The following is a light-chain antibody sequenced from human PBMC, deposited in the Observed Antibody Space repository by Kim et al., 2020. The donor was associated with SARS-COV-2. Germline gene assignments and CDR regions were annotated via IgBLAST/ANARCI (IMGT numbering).Light chain of an antibody. CDR2: DDS. V-gene: IGLV3-21*03. J-gene: IGLJ2*01. CDR1: NIGSKG. Sequence: PGKTARITCGGNNIGSKGVHWYQRKPGQAPVLVVYDDSGRPSGIPERFSGSKSGNTATLTISRVEAGDEADYYCQVWDSSSYHPVVFGGGTQLTVL. CDR3: QVWDSSSYHPVV.